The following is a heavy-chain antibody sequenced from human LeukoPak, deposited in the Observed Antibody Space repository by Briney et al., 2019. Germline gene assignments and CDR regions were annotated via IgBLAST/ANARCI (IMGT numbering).Heavy chain of an antibody. V-gene: IGHV4-59*08. CDR1: GGPISGFY. CDR3: ARHVLGGYNLHDGYFDY. CDR2: IYNRGST. D-gene: IGHD1-1*01. Sequence: SETLSLTCTASGGPISGFYWSWMRQSPGKGLEWVAYIYNRGSTNSNPSLQSRVTISVDTSKNQFPLNLSSVTAADTAIYYCARHVLGGYNLHDGYFDYWGQGTLVAVSS. J-gene: IGHJ4*03.